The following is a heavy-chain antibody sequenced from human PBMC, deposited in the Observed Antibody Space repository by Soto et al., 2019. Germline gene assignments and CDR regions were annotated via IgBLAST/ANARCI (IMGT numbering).Heavy chain of an antibody. J-gene: IGHJ6*02. CDR2: INHSGST. Sequence: PSETLSLTCAVYGWSFSSYYWIWIRQPPGKGLEWIGEINHSGSTNYNPSLKSRVTISVDTSKNQFTLKLSSVTAAETAVYYCARARVILVVPAAKPPFYYYGMDVWGQGTTVTVSS. CDR3: ARARVILVVPAAKPPFYYYGMDV. D-gene: IGHD2-2*01. V-gene: IGHV4-34*01. CDR1: GWSFSSYY.